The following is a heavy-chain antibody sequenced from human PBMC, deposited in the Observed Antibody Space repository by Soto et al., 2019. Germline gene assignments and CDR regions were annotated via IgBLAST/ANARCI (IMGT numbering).Heavy chain of an antibody. D-gene: IGHD3-3*01. Sequence: ASVTVSCTSSVYTFTVYYIHCVRQAPGQGLEWMGWINPNSGGTNYAQKFQGWVTMTRDTSISTAYMELSRLRSDDTAVYYCARDRYSYYDFSSGSRPYYYHCMDGWGQGTTVTVSS. CDR2: INPNSGGT. CDR3: ARDRYSYYDFSSGSRPYYYHCMDG. CDR1: VYTFTVYY. J-gene: IGHJ6*02. V-gene: IGHV1-2*04.